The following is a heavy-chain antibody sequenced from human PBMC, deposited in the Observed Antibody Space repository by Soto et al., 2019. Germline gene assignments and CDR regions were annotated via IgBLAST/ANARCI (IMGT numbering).Heavy chain of an antibody. CDR1: GYNFSKYW. D-gene: IGHD1-26*01. V-gene: IGHV5-51*01. CDR2: IYPGDSDA. Sequence: GESLKISCKGSGYNFSKYWIAWVRQMPGRGLEWMGIIYPGDSDARYSPSFQGQVTISADKSLSTAYLQWGSLKASATAMSYCARTLAVGATDPFDIWGQGTMVTVSS. J-gene: IGHJ3*02. CDR3: ARTLAVGATDPFDI.